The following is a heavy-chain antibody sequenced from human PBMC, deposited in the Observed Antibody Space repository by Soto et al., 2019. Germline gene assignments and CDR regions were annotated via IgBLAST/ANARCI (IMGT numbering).Heavy chain of an antibody. J-gene: IGHJ2*01. V-gene: IGHV3-23*01. CDR3: ARKIQGSTTRPNYWYFDL. Sequence: EVQVLESGGGLVQPGGSLRLSCAGSGFTFINYAMNWVRQAPGKGLEWVSSISGGGDAAFFPDSVRGRFTISRDNSKNTVTLQMNSLGVDDTAVYYCARKIQGSTTRPNYWYFDLWGRGTLVTVSS. D-gene: IGHD2-2*01. CDR2: ISGGGDAA. CDR1: GFTFINYA.